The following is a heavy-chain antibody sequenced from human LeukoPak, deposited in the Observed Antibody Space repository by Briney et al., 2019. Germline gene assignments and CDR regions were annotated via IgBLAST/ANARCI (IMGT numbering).Heavy chain of an antibody. CDR3: AREDSGWYVDY. Sequence: GASVKVSCKASGYTFTDYYMHWVRQAPGQGLEWMGWINPHSGGTNYAQKFEGRVTMTRDTSISTAYMELSRLSSDDTAVYYCAREDSGWYVDYWGQGTLVTVSS. CDR2: INPHSGGT. J-gene: IGHJ4*02. V-gene: IGHV1-2*02. D-gene: IGHD6-19*01. CDR1: GYTFTDYY.